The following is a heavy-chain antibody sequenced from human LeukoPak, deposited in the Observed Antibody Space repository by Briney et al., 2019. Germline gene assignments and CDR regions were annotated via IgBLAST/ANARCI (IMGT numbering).Heavy chain of an antibody. CDR3: AKECDYSPGHKFDL. Sequence: GGSLRLSCAASGFTFNSYAMTWVRHAPGKGLVGVSVLFIGGGRTLYADSVKGRFTISGDTSRTTLYLQMNGLRAEDTAVYYCAKECDYSPGHKFDLWGQGTLVTVSS. CDR1: GFTFNSYA. V-gene: IGHV3-23*01. D-gene: IGHD3-10*01. J-gene: IGHJ4*02. CDR2: LFIGGGRT.